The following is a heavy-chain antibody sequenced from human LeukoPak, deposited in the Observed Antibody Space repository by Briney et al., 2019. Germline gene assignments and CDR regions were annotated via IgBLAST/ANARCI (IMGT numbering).Heavy chain of an antibody. Sequence: EASVKVSCKASGYTFTGYYMHWVRQAPGQGLEWMGWINPNSGDTNYAQKFQGRVTMTRDTSISTAYMELSRLRSDDTAVYYCAREKSGEYCSSTSCYPAGRYMDVWGKGTTVTVSS. D-gene: IGHD2-2*01. CDR3: AREKSGEYCSSTSCYPAGRYMDV. CDR1: GYTFTGYY. J-gene: IGHJ6*03. V-gene: IGHV1-2*02. CDR2: INPNSGDT.